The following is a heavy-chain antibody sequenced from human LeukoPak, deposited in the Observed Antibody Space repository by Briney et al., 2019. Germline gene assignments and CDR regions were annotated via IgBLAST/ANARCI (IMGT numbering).Heavy chain of an antibody. Sequence: GGSLRLSCAASGFTFSSYGMHWVRQAPGKGLEWVAVIWYDGSNKYYADSVKGRFTISRDNSKNTLYLQMNSLRAEDTAVYYCARERSSGWSGSYYYYYYGMDVWGQGTTVTVSS. CDR1: GFTFSSYG. CDR2: IWYDGSNK. V-gene: IGHV3-33*01. D-gene: IGHD6-19*01. J-gene: IGHJ6*02. CDR3: ARERSSGWSGSYYYYYYGMDV.